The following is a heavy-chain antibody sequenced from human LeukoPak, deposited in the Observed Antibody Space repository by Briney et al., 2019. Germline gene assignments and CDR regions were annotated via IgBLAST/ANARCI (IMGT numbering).Heavy chain of an antibody. J-gene: IGHJ4*02. CDR2: IYYSGST. V-gene: IGHV4-59*01. CDR3: ARSNLADTSSWPVYY. Sequence: SETLSLTCTVSGGSISRYYWSWIRQPPEKGLEWIGYIYYSGSTKYNPSLKSRVTMSVDTSKNQFSLNLTSVTAADTALYYCARSNLADTSSWPVYYWGQGALVTVSS. D-gene: IGHD6-13*01. CDR1: GGSISRYY.